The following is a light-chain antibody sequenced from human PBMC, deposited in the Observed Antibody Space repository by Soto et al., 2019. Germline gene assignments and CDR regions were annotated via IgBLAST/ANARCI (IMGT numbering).Light chain of an antibody. CDR2: GNT. CDR3: QTYDSRLAGSV. CDR1: YSNIGEGYQ. V-gene: IGLV1-40*01. J-gene: IGLJ3*02. Sequence: QSVLTQPPSVSGAPGHRVTISCTGTYSNIGEGYQVHWYQQLPGAAPKLLISGNTDRPSGVPDRFSASKSGTSASLAISGLQPEDEADYYCQTYDSRLAGSVFGGGTKLTVL.